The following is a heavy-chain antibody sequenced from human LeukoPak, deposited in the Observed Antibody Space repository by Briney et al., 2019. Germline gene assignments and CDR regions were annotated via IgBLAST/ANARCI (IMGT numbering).Heavy chain of an antibody. D-gene: IGHD2-2*02. V-gene: IGHV6-1*01. Sequence: SQTLSLTCAISGDSISSNSAAWNCIRQSPSRGLEWLGRTYYRSKWYNGCAVSVKSRININPDTSKNQFSLQLNSVTPEDTAVYYCARACSSTSCYNSIDYWGQGTLVTVSS. CDR2: TYYRSKWYN. CDR1: GDSISSNSAA. J-gene: IGHJ4*02. CDR3: ARACSSTSCYNSIDY.